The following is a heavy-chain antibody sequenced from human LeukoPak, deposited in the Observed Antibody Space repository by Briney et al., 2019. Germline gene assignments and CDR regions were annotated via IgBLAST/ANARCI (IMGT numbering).Heavy chain of an antibody. V-gene: IGHV3-23*03. CDR1: GFTLNFFA. CDR3: GKFAGALIDYWYLDV. CDR2: IEKDGSSA. J-gene: IGHJ2*01. D-gene: IGHD4-17*01. Sequence: GGSLRLSCGASGFTLNFFAVSWVRQVPGKGLEWVAGIEKDGSSAYYVDSVRGRFTISRDNSKNTLYLQMHSLRPEDTATYYCGKFAGALIDYWYLDVWGRGTLVTVSS.